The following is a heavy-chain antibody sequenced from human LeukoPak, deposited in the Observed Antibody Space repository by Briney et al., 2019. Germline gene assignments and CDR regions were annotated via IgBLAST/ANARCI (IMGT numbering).Heavy chain of an antibody. J-gene: IGHJ6*03. D-gene: IGHD1-26*01. CDR3: ARTTDRELPGYYMDV. CDR2: INPNSGGT. CDR1: GYTFTGYY. Sequence: GASVKVSCKASGYTFTGYYMHWVRQAPGQGLEWMGWINPNSGGTNYAQKFQGRVTMTRDTSISTAYMELGRLRSDDTAVYYCARTTDRELPGYYMDVWGKGTTVTVSS. V-gene: IGHV1-2*02.